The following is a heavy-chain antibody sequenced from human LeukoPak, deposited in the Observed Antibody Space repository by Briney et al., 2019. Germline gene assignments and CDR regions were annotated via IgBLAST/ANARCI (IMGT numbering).Heavy chain of an antibody. V-gene: IGHV3-74*01. CDR1: GFTFSSYW. CDR3: VRVAATIPRYFDY. D-gene: IGHD5-12*01. J-gene: IGHJ4*02. Sequence: GGSLRLSCAASGFTFSSYWMHWVRQAPGKGLVWVSRINSDGSTTNYADSVKGRFTISRDNAKNTLYLQMNSLRAEDTAVYYCVRVAATIPRYFDYWGQGTLVTVSS. CDR2: INSDGSTT.